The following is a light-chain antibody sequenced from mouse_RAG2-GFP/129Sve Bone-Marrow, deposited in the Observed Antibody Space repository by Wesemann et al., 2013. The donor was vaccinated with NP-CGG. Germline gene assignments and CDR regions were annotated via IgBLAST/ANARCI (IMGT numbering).Light chain of an antibody. J-gene: IGKJ5*01. CDR3: QQDYSSPLT. Sequence: DIVMTQSHKFMSTSVGDRVSITCKASQDVGTAVAWYQQKPGQSPKLLIYWASTRHTGVPDRFTGSGSGRTFHFTISSVQAEDLAVYYCQQDYSSPLTFGAGTKLELK. CDR1: QDVGTA. V-gene: IGKV6-25*01. CDR2: WAS.